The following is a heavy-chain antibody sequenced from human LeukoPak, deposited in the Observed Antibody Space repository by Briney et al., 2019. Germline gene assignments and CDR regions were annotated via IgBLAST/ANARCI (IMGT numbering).Heavy chain of an antibody. D-gene: IGHD3-10*01. CDR2: IYYSGGT. J-gene: IGHJ6*02. V-gene: IGHV4-59*01. CDR1: GGSISSYY. Sequence: SETLSLTCTVSGGSISSYYWSWIRQPPGKGLEWIGDIYYSGGTKYNPSLKSRVTISVHTSKNQLSLKLNSVTAADKAVYHCERIPPYGSGNYYYYAMDVWGQGTTVTVSS. CDR3: ERIPPYGSGNYYYYAMDV.